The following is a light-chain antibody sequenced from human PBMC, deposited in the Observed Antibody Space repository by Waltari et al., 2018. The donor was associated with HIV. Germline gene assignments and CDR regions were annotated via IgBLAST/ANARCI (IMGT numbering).Light chain of an antibody. Sequence: QSALTQPRSVSGSPGQSVTISCTGTSSDIGDYNYVSWYQQHSGKAPKLMIYDVTKRPSGVPDRFSGSKSGNTASLTISGLQAEDEAAYYCCSFAGSYTLVFGGGTKLTVL. V-gene: IGLV2-11*01. CDR1: SSDIGDYNY. CDR2: DVT. J-gene: IGLJ3*02. CDR3: CSFAGSYTLV.